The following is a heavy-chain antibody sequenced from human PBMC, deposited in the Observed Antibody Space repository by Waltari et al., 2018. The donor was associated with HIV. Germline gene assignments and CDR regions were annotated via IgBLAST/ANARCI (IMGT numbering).Heavy chain of an antibody. V-gene: IGHV4-59*01. CDR3: ARAGDDSSGYYFSRNAFDI. Sequence: QVQLQESGPGLVKPSETLSLTCTVSGGSISSYYWSWIRQPPGTGLEWIGYIYYSGSTNYNPSLKSRVTISVDTSKNQFSLKRSSVTAADTAVYYCARAGDDSSGYYFSRNAFDIWGQGTMVTVSS. CDR1: GGSISSYY. CDR2: IYYSGST. D-gene: IGHD3-22*01. J-gene: IGHJ3*02.